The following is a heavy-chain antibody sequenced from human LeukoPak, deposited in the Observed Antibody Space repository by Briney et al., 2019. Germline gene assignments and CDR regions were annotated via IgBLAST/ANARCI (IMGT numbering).Heavy chain of an antibody. V-gene: IGHV4-39*07. CDR3: ARVQYSSSVDS. Sequence: PSETLSLTCTVSGGSISSSSYYWGWIRQPPGKGLECIGSIYYSGRNYYNPSLKSRVTISVDTSKNQFSLKLSSVTAADTAVYYCARVQYSSSVDSWGQGTLVTVS. D-gene: IGHD6-6*01. J-gene: IGHJ4*02. CDR1: GGSISSSSYY. CDR2: IYYSGRN.